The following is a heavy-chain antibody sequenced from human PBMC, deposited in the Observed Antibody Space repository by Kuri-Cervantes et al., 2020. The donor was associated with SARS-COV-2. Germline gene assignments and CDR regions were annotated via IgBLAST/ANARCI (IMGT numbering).Heavy chain of an antibody. V-gene: IGHV3-35*01. CDR1: GFTFSSYN. CDR2: VSWNGSRT. Sequence: LTCAASGFTFSSYNMNWVRQAPGKGLEWVSGVSWNGSRTHYADSVKGRFTISRDNSKNTLYLQMNNLRGEDTAVYFCARGRVGVQDFWGQGTLVTVSS. CDR3: ARGRVGVQDF. D-gene: IGHD2-21*01. J-gene: IGHJ4*02.